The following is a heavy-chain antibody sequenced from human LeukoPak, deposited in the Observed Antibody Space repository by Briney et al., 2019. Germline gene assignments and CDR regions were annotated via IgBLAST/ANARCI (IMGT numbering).Heavy chain of an antibody. CDR1: GYTFTSYG. CDR2: ISAYNGNT. D-gene: IGHD3-22*01. CDR3: ARAGPGRFSSGYDY. J-gene: IGHJ4*02. Sequence: ASVKVSCEASGYTFTSYGISWVRQAPGQGLEWMGWISAYNGNTNYAQKLQGRVTMTTDTSTSTAYMELRSLRSDDTAVYYCARAGPGRFSSGYDYWGQGTLVTVSS. V-gene: IGHV1-18*01.